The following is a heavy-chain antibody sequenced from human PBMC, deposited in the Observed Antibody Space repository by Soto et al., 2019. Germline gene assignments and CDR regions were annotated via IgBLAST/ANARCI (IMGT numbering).Heavy chain of an antibody. CDR2: IIPIFGTA. V-gene: IGHV1-69*13. D-gene: IGHD6-6*01. CDR1: GYTFSSYA. CDR3: ARACKQLVLNNWFDP. Sequence: SVKVSCKASGYTFSSYAISWVRQAPGQGLEWMGGIIPIFGTANYAQKFQGRVTITADESTSTAYMELSSLRSEDTAVYYCARACKQLVLNNWFDPWGQGTLVTVSS. J-gene: IGHJ5*02.